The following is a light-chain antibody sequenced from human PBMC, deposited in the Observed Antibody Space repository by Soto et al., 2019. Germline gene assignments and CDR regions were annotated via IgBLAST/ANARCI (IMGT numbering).Light chain of an antibody. CDR1: QSLSNN. V-gene: IGKV3-15*01. J-gene: IGKJ5*01. CDR2: GAS. CDR3: QQYIHWPPIT. Sequence: EIVMTQSPATLSVSPGEGATISCRASQSLSNNLAWYQQKPGQTPRLLIYGASTRAAGIPARFSGSGSGTEFTLTISSLESEDFAVYYCQQYIHWPPITFGQGTRLEIK.